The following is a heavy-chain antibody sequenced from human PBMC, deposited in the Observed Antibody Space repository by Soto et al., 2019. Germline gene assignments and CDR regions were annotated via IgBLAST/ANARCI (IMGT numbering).Heavy chain of an antibody. V-gene: IGHV4-59*08. Sequence: SETLSLTCTVSGGSISSYYWSWIRQPPGKGLEWIGYIYYSGSTNYNPSLKSRVTISVDTSRNQFSRKLSSVTAADTAVYYCARHRVYSSGCGYMDVWGKGTTVTVSS. J-gene: IGHJ6*03. CDR3: ARHRVYSSGCGYMDV. D-gene: IGHD6-19*01. CDR1: GGSISSYY. CDR2: IYYSGST.